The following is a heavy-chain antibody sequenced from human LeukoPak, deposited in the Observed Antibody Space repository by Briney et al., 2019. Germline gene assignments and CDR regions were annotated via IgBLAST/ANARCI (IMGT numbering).Heavy chain of an antibody. Sequence: ASVKVSCKASGYTFTGYYMHWVRQAPGQGLEWMGWINPNSGGTNYAQKFQGWVTMTRDTSISTAYMELSRLRSDDTAVYYCARDPLYYDSSQVGYRGQGTLVTVSS. J-gene: IGHJ4*02. D-gene: IGHD3-22*01. CDR1: GYTFTGYY. CDR2: INPNSGGT. CDR3: ARDPLYYDSSQVGY. V-gene: IGHV1-2*04.